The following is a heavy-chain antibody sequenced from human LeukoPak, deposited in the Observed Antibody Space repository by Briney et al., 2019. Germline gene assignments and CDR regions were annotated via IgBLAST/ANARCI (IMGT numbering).Heavy chain of an antibody. D-gene: IGHD3-10*01. V-gene: IGHV3-30*02. J-gene: IGHJ4*02. CDR1: GFTFSSYG. CDR3: AKDLYGSGSYQIRLFDY. Sequence: GGSLRLSCAASGFTFSSYGMHWVRQAPGRGLEWVAVIRYDGSNKFYTDSVKGRFTISRDNSKNTLYLQMNSLRAEDTAAYYCAKDLYGSGSYQIRLFDYWGQGTLVTVSS. CDR2: IRYDGSNK.